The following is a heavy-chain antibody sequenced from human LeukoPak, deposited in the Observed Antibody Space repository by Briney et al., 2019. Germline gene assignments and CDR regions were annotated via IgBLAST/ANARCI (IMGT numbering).Heavy chain of an antibody. CDR3: ARVTGLEGSSKLDY. D-gene: IGHD6-13*01. V-gene: IGHV4-34*01. Sequence: SETLSLTCTVSGGSISSYYWSWIRQPPGKGLEWIGEINHSGSTNYNPSLKSRVTISVDTSKNQFSLKLSSVTAADTAVYYCARVTGLEGSSKLDYWGQGTLVTVSS. CDR1: GGSISSYY. CDR2: INHSGST. J-gene: IGHJ4*02.